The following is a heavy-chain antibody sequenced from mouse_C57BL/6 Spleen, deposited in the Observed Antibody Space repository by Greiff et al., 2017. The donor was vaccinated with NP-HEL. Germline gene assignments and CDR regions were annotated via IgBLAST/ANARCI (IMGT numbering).Heavy chain of an antibody. V-gene: IGHV5-12*01. Sequence: DVKLVESGGGLVKPGGSLKLSCAASGFTFSDYYMYWVRQTPEKRLEWVAYISNGGGRPYYQDTVKGRFTLSRDNANNTLYLHMSRLKSEDTAMYYCARCNYDYDGDAMDYWGQGTSVTVSS. J-gene: IGHJ4*01. CDR1: GFTFSDYY. D-gene: IGHD2-4*01. CDR3: ARCNYDYDGDAMDY. CDR2: ISNGGGRP.